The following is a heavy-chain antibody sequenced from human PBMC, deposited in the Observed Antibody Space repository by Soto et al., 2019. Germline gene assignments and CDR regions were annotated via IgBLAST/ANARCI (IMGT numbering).Heavy chain of an antibody. CDR3: ARGLWGFYYYYGMDV. CDR1: GGSISSYY. Sequence: SETLSLTCTVSGGSISSYYWSWIRQPPGKGLEWIGYIYYSGSTNYNPSLKSRVTISVDTSKNQFSLKLSSVTAADTAVYYCARGLWGFYYYYGMDVWGQGTTVTGSS. V-gene: IGHV4-59*01. J-gene: IGHJ6*02. D-gene: IGHD3-16*01. CDR2: IYYSGST.